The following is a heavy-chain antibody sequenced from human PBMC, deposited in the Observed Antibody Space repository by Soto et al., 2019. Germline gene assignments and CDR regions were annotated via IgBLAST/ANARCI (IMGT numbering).Heavy chain of an antibody. CDR2: IYYSGST. CDR1: GGSISSGGYY. CDR3: ARPGSSSRAFDI. D-gene: IGHD2-2*01. V-gene: IGHV4-31*01. J-gene: IGHJ3*02. Sequence: QVQLQESGPGLVKPSQTLSLTCTVSGGSISSGGYYWSWIRQHPGKGLDWIGYIYYSGSTYYNPSLKSQVTITVDTSKNQFSLKLSSVTAADTAVYYCARPGSSSRAFDIWGQGTMVTVSS.